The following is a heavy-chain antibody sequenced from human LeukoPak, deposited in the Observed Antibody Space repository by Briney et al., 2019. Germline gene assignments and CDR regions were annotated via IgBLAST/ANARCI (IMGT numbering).Heavy chain of an antibody. D-gene: IGHD3-22*01. CDR3: ARSTYYYDSSGYYYVGAFDI. CDR2: ISSSVSTI. J-gene: IGHJ3*02. V-gene: IGHV3-11*04. CDR1: GFTFSDYY. Sequence: GGSLRLSCAASGFTFSDYYMSWIRQAPGKGLEWVSYISSSVSTIYDADSVKGRFTISRDNAKNSLYLQMNSLRAEDTAVYYCARSTYYYDSSGYYYVGAFDIWGQGTMVTVSS.